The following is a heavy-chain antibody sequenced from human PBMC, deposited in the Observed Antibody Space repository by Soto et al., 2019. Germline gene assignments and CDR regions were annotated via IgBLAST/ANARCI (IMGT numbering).Heavy chain of an antibody. V-gene: IGHV4-59*01. CDR1: GDSINSYY. CDR2: FYKSGTT. Sequence: QVQLQESGPGLVKPSETLSFTCTVSGDSINSYYWSWIRHPPGKGLEWIAYFYKSGTTNYNPSLKSRVTISVDTSKNQFSLKLSSVTAADTAVYYCARTYDNSGPNSGGYAFDIWGQGTMLTVSS. J-gene: IGHJ3*02. D-gene: IGHD3-22*01. CDR3: ARTYDNSGPNSGGYAFDI.